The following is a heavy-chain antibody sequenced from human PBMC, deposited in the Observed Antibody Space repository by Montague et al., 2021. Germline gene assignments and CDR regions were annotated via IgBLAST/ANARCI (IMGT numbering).Heavy chain of an antibody. CDR2: VSHGGRT. Sequence: SETLSLTCTVSRSLTNSDYYWGWIRQPPGKGLEWMGSVSHGGRTYYNPSLKSRVTISVDTSNNHFSLKLSSVTAADTAMYYCARERDHYYYMDIWGKGTTITVSS. J-gene: IGHJ6*03. CDR3: ARERDHYYYMDI. CDR1: RSLTNSDYY. V-gene: IGHV4-38-2*02.